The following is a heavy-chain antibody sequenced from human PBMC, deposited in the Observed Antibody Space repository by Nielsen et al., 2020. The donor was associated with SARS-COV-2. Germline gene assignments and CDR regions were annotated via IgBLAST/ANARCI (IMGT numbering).Heavy chain of an antibody. CDR3: AKELEVCCHYMDV. D-gene: IGHD5/OR15-5a*01. CDR1: GFALSAYG. CDR2: IRMSDGAT. J-gene: IGHJ6*03. Sequence: GESLKISCPASGFALSAYGMDWVRQVPGRGLEWLAHIRMSDGATQYADSVRGRFTISRDNAKNSLYLQMNSLRGEDTAVYFCAKELEVCCHYMDVWGKGTTVTVSS. V-gene: IGHV3-48*01.